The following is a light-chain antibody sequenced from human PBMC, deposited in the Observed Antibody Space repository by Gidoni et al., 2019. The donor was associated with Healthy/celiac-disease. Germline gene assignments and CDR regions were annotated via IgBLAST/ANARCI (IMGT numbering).Light chain of an antibody. Sequence: EIVLTQSPATLSLSPGERATLSCRASQMVSSYLSWYQQNPGQAPRLLIHDASTRATGTPARCSGRWSGTDFTLTNSSVEPEDFAVYYCQQRSKWPTFGEGTRLEIK. V-gene: IGKV3-11*01. CDR2: DAS. CDR3: QQRSKWPT. J-gene: IGKJ5*01. CDR1: QMVSSY.